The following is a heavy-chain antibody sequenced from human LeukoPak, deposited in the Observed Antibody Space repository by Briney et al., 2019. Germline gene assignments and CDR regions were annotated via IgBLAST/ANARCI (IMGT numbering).Heavy chain of an antibody. V-gene: IGHV4-59*08. Sequence: SETLSLTCTVPGGSISSYYWSWIRQPPGKGLEWIGYIYYSGSTNYNPSLKSRVTISVDTSKNQFSLKLSSVTAADTAVYYCASLIVVVPAAMQDYYYYGMDVWGQGTTVTVSS. CDR2: IYYSGST. CDR1: GGSISSYY. D-gene: IGHD2-2*01. CDR3: ASLIVVVPAAMQDYYYYGMDV. J-gene: IGHJ6*02.